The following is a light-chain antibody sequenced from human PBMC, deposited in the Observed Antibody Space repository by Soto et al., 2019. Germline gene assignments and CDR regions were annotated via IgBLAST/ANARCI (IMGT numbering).Light chain of an antibody. CDR2: RNN. V-gene: IGLV1-47*01. Sequence: QSVLTQPPSASGTPGQTVTISCSGRSSNIGSAYIYWYQHLPGTAPKLLIYRNNQRPSGVPDRFSASKSGTSASLAISGLRSEDEADYYCAAWDDSLVVFGGGTKVTVL. CDR3: AAWDDSLVV. CDR1: SSNIGSAY. J-gene: IGLJ2*01.